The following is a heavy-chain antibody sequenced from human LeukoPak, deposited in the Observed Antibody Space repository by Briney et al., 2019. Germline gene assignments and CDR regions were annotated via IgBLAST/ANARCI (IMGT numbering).Heavy chain of an antibody. CDR1: GFTFSKYD. J-gene: IGHJ4*02. CDR3: ARGGSGWTNFDY. CDR2: IGPAGDT. D-gene: IGHD6-19*01. Sequence: GGSLRLSCAASGFTFSKYDMHWVRQATGKGLEWVSAIGPAGDTYYPGSVKGRFTISRENAKNSLYLQMNSQRTEDTAVYYCARGGSGWTNFDYWGQGSLVTVSS. V-gene: IGHV3-13*01.